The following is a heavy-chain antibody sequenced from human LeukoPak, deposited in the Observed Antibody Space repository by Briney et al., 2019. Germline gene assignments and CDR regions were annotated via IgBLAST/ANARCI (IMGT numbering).Heavy chain of an antibody. D-gene: IGHD3-22*01. V-gene: IGHV4-34*01. J-gene: IGHJ3*02. CDR3: ARPRVPYYYDSSGYHDAFDI. CDR1: GGSFSGYY. CDR2: INHRGST. Sequence: SETLSLTCAVYGGSFSGYYWNWIRQPPGKGLEWIGEINHRGSTNYNPSLKSRVTISVDTSKNQFSLKLSSVTAADTAMYYCARPRVPYYYDSSGYHDAFDIWGQGTMVTVSS.